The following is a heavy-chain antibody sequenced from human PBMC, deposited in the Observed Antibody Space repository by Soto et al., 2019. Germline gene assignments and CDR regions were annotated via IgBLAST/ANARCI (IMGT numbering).Heavy chain of an antibody. CDR2: INHSGST. Sequence: SETLSLTCAVYGGSFSGYYWSWIRQPPGKGLEWIGEINHSGSTNYNPSLKSRVTISVDTSKNQFSLKLSSVTAADTAVYYCSRGRGENYDFWSGYYGPADYWGQGALVXXSX. CDR3: SRGRGENYDFWSGYYGPADY. D-gene: IGHD3-3*01. V-gene: IGHV4-34*01. CDR1: GGSFSGYY. J-gene: IGHJ4*02.